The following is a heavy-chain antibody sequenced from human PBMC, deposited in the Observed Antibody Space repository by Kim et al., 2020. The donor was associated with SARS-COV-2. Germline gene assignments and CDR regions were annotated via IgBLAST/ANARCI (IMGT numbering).Heavy chain of an antibody. Sequence: ASVKVSCKASGYTLTSYGITWVRQAPGQGLEWMGWIGAHNGNTKYVQKLQGRVTMTTDTSTSTAYMELRSLRSDDTAVYYCALGAFHYYYYEMDVWGQGTTVTVSS. V-gene: IGHV1-18*04. J-gene: IGHJ6*02. CDR3: ALGAFHYYYYEMDV. CDR1: GYTLTSYG. CDR2: IGAHNGNT.